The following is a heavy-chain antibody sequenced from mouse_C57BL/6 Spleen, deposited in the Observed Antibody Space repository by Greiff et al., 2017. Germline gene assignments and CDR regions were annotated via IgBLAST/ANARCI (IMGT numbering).Heavy chain of an antibody. V-gene: IGHV1-82*01. CDR1: GYAFSSSW. J-gene: IGHJ1*03. CDR2: IYPGDGDT. CDR3: ARCDYYGSSPGYFDV. Sequence: VQVVESGPELVKPGASVKISCKASGYAFSSSWMNWVKQRPGKGLEWIGRIYPGDGDTNYNGKFKGKATLTADKSSSTAYMQLSSLTSEDSAVYFGARCDYYGSSPGYFDVWGTGTTVTVAS. D-gene: IGHD1-1*01.